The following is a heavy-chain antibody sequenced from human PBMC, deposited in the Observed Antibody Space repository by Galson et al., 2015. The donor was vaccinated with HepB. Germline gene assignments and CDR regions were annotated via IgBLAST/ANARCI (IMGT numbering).Heavy chain of an antibody. CDR1: GFTFSSYG. CDR2: ISFDGSKK. D-gene: IGHD4-17*01. CDR3: ARDHDYGAKTYYYYYYMDV. Sequence: SLRLSCAASGFTFSSYGMHWVRQAPGKGLEWVAVISFDGSKKYYADSVKGRFTISRDNSRSTLYLEMNSLRVEDTAVYYCARDHDYGAKTYYYYYYMDVWGKGTTVTVSS. V-gene: IGHV3-30*03. J-gene: IGHJ6*03.